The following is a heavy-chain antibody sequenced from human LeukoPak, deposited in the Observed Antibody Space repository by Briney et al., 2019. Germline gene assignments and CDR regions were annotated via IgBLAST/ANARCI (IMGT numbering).Heavy chain of an antibody. V-gene: IGHV4-4*02. J-gene: IGHJ6*02. CDR1: GGSISSSNW. CDR3: ARTIRFGSGRGGMDV. CDR2: IYHSGST. Sequence: KPSETLSLTCAVSGGSISSSNWWSWVRQPPGKGLDWIGEIYHSGSTNHNPSLKSRVTISVDKSKNQFSLKLSSVTAADTAVYYCARTIRFGSGRGGMDVWSQGTTVTVSS. D-gene: IGHD3-10*01.